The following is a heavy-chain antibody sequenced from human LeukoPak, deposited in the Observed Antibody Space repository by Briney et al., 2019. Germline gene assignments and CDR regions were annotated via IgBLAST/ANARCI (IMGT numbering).Heavy chain of an antibody. CDR3: AKGSRGSYDY. V-gene: IGHV3-23*01. J-gene: IGHJ4*02. CDR1: GFTFNSYA. Sequence: PGGSLRLSCAASGFTFNSYAMTWVRQAPEKRLEWVSSIIDSGISTYYGDSVKGRFTISRDNSKNTLYLQMNSLRAEDTAVYYCAKGSRGSYDYWGQGTLVTVSS. CDR2: IIDSGIST. D-gene: IGHD1-26*01.